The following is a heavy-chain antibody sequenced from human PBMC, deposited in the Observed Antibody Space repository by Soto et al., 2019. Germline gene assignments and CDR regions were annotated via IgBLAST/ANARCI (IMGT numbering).Heavy chain of an antibody. CDR1: GFTFSNYG. CDR2: ISNDGSNK. V-gene: IGHV3-30*03. D-gene: IGHD3-9*01. CDR3: ARDRVQIWLYVGIFDN. Sequence: QVQVVESGGGVVQPGRSLRLSCSASGFTFSNYGMHWVRQAPGKGLEWVAVISNDGSNKNHADSVKGRFTISRDNSRNKLYLQMNSLRADETAVYYCARDRVQIWLYVGIFDNWGQRTMVTVSS. J-gene: IGHJ4*02.